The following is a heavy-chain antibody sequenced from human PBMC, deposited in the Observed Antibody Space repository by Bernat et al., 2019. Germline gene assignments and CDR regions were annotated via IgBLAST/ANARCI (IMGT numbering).Heavy chain of an antibody. CDR2: ISSHGDHK. CDR1: GLILRTFG. V-gene: IGHV3-30*18. D-gene: IGHD3-9*01. Sequence: QVQLVESGGGVVQPGRSLRVSCAASGLILRTFGMHWVRQAPGTGLQWVPLISSHGDHKHCGDSGKGQFTISRDNSKNTLCLHLNTLRPEDTPFYCFAKDDWYRGPIDYWGQGTLVAVSS. J-gene: IGHJ4*02. CDR3: AKDDWYRGPIDY.